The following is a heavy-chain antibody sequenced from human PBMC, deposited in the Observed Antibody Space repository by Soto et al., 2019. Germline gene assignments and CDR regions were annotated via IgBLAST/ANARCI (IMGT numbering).Heavy chain of an antibody. V-gene: IGHV1-3*01. Sequence: QVQLVQSGAEVKKPGASVKVSCKASGYTFTSYAMHWVRQASGQRLEWMGWINAGNGNTKYSQKFQGRVTITRDTSASTAYMELSSLRSQDTAVYYCARVSSSTSWIDYWGQGTLVTVSS. J-gene: IGHJ4*02. CDR3: ARVSSSTSWIDY. D-gene: IGHD2-2*01. CDR1: GYTFTSYA. CDR2: INAGNGNT.